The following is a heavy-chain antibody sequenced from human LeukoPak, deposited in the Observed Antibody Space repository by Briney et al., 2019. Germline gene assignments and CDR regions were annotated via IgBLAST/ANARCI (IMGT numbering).Heavy chain of an antibody. CDR3: AGEGVVIN. CDR1: GGSISTYY. D-gene: IGHD3-3*01. Sequence: SETLSLTCTVSGGSISTYYWSWIRQPPGKGLEWIGYVYYSGSTNYNPSLKSRVTISVDTSKNQFSLKLNSVTAADTAVYYCAGEGVVINWGQGTLVTVSS. J-gene: IGHJ4*02. CDR2: VYYSGST. V-gene: IGHV4-59*01.